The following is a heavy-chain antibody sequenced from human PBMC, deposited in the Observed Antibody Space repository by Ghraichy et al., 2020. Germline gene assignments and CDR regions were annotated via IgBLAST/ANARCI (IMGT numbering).Heavy chain of an antibody. CDR3: AKGRYGDYAYNWFDP. CDR1: GFTFNSYA. J-gene: IGHJ5*02. V-gene: IGHV3-23*01. Sequence: GESLNISCAASGFTFNSYAMSWVRQAPGKGLEWVSAISGGGGSTYYADSVKGRFTISRDNSKSTLYLQMNSLRVEDTAVYYCAKGRYGDYAYNWFDPWGQGTLVTVSS. D-gene: IGHD5-12*01. CDR2: ISGGGGST.